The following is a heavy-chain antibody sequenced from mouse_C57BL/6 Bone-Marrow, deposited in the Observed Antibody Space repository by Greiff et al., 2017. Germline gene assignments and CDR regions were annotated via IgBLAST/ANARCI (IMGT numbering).Heavy chain of an antibody. V-gene: IGHV14-3*01. CDR1: GFNIKNTY. CDR2: IDPANGNT. Sequence: VQLQQSVAELVRPGASVKLSCTASGFNIKNTYMHWVKQRPEQGLEWIGRIDPANGNTKYAPKFQGKATITADTSSNTAFLQLSILTSEDAAIYCWARSRNYYAMDYWGQGTSVTVSS. CDR3: ARSRNYYAMDY. J-gene: IGHJ4*01.